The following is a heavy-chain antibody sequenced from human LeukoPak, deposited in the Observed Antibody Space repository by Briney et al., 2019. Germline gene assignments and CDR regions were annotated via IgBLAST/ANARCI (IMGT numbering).Heavy chain of an antibody. CDR1: GGSFSGYY. V-gene: IGHV4-34*01. CDR2: INHSGST. CDR3: AGAAYYYDSSGYYAIDY. Sequence: PSETLSLTCAVYGGSFSGYYWSWIRQPPGKGLEWIGEINHSGSTNYNPSLKSRVTISVDTSKNQFSLKLSSVTAADTAVYYCAGAAYYYDSSGYYAIDYWGQGTLGTVSS. D-gene: IGHD3-22*01. J-gene: IGHJ4*02.